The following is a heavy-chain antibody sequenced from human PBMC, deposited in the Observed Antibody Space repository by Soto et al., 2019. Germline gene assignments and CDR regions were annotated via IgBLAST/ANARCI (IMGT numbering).Heavy chain of an antibody. CDR2: ISFDGSNK. J-gene: IGHJ6*03. CDR1: GFTFSSYG. V-gene: IGHV3-30*18. CDR3: AKDQQQLASVYMDV. D-gene: IGHD6-13*01. Sequence: QVQLVESGGGVVQPGRSLRLSCAASGFTFSSYGMHWVRQAPGKGLEWVAAISFDGSNKYYADSVKGRFTISRDNSKNTLYLQMNSLRAEDTAVYYCAKDQQQLASVYMDVWGKGTTVTVSS.